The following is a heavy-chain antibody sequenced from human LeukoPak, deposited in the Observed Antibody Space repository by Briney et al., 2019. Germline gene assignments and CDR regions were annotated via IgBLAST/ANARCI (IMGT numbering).Heavy chain of an antibody. CDR3: ARGDYYDSSDYYTDAFDV. CDR1: GFTFSRYW. D-gene: IGHD3-22*01. V-gene: IGHV3-7*01. Sequence: GGSLRLSCAASGFTFSRYWMSWVRQAPGKGLEWVVNIKQDGSEAYYVDSVKGRFTMSRDNGKNSLYLQMNSLRAEDTAIYYCARGDYYDSSDYYTDAFDVWGQGTMVIVSS. CDR2: IKQDGSEA. J-gene: IGHJ3*01.